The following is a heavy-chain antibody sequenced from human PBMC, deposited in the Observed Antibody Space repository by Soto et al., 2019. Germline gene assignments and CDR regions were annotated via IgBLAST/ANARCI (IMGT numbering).Heavy chain of an antibody. CDR3: ARGTWTYYDFWSGYYTGPRALDY. Sequence: SETLSLTCAVYGGSFSGYYWSWIRQPPGKGLEWIGEINHSGSTNYNPSLKSRVTISVDTSKNQFSLKLSSVTAADTAVYYCARGTWTYYDFWSGYYTGPRALDYWGQGTLVTVSS. D-gene: IGHD3-3*01. V-gene: IGHV4-34*01. CDR1: GGSFSGYY. CDR2: INHSGST. J-gene: IGHJ4*02.